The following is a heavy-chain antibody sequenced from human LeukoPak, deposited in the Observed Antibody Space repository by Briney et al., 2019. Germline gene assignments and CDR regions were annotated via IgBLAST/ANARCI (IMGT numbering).Heavy chain of an antibody. CDR3: ARWYSSSYRIDY. D-gene: IGHD6-6*01. Sequence: GGSLRLSCAASGFTFSSYWMHWVRQAPGKGLVWVSRINTDGSSTTYADSVKGRFTISRDNAKNTLYLQMNSLSAEDTAVYYCARWYSSSYRIDYWGQGTLVTVSS. V-gene: IGHV3-74*01. CDR1: GFTFSSYW. J-gene: IGHJ4*02. CDR2: INTDGSST.